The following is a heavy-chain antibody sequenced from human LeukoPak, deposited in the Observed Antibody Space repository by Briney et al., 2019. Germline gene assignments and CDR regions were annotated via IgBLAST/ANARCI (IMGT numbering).Heavy chain of an antibody. CDR1: GGTFSSYA. D-gene: IGHD5-18*01. CDR3: ARAFLEPGYSYGLYYFDY. Sequence: EASVKVSCKASGGTFSSYAISWVRQAPGQGLEWMGGIIPIFGTANYAQKFQGRVTITADESTSTAYMELSSLRSEDTAVYYCARAFLEPGYSYGLYYFDYWGQGTLVTVSS. CDR2: IIPIFGTA. J-gene: IGHJ4*02. V-gene: IGHV1-69*13.